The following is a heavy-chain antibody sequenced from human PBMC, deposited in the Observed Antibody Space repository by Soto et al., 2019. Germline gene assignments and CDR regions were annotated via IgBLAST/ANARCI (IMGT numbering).Heavy chain of an antibody. D-gene: IGHD4-17*01. CDR2: IIPIFGTA. J-gene: IGHJ4*02. CDR3: ARGSDYGDPNFDY. CDR1: GGTFSSYA. V-gene: IGHV1-69*13. Sequence: SVKVSCKASGGTFSSYAISWVRQAPGQGLEWMGGIIPIFGTANYAQKFQGRVTITADESTSTAYMELSSLRSEDTAVYYCARGSDYGDPNFDYWGQGTLVTVSS.